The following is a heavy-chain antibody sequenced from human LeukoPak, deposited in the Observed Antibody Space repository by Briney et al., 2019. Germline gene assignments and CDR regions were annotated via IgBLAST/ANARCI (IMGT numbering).Heavy chain of an antibody. CDR2: INPNSGGT. V-gene: IGHV1-2*02. D-gene: IGHD5-18*01. CDR3: ARDVRGYSYGSGYYYYMDV. CDR1: GYTFTGCY. Sequence: ASVKVSCKASGYTFTGCYMHWVRQAPGQGLEWMGWINPNSGGTNYAQKFQGRVTMTRDTSISTAYMELSRLRSDDTAVYYCARDVRGYSYGSGYYYYMDVWGKGTTVTVSS. J-gene: IGHJ6*03.